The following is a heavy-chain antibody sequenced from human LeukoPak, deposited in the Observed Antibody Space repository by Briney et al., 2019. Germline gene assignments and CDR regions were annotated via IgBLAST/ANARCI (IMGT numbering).Heavy chain of an antibody. V-gene: IGHV3-72*01. Sequence: GGSLGLSCVASGFTFSDHYMDWVRQAPGKGLEWVGRIRDKANGFTTEYAASVKGRYTVSRDDSESSVYLQMKSLNTDDTAVYYCARGASSSRPNYYHALDVWGQGTTVTVSS. J-gene: IGHJ6*02. D-gene: IGHD2-2*01. CDR1: GFTFSDHY. CDR2: IRDKANGFTT. CDR3: ARGASSSRPNYYHALDV.